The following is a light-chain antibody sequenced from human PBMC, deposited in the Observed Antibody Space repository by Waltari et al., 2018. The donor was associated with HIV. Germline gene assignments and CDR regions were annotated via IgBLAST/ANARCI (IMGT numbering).Light chain of an antibody. CDR2: GAS. CDR3: LQDNSYPRT. V-gene: IGKV1-6*01. CDR1: QGIRSE. Sequence: AIQMTQSPSSLSASVGDRVTITCRASQGIRSELGWYQQQPGKAPKVLIYGASTLQSGVPSRFSGSGSGTDFTLTIDSLQPEDFATYYCLQDNSYPRTFGQGTKVEIK. J-gene: IGKJ1*01.